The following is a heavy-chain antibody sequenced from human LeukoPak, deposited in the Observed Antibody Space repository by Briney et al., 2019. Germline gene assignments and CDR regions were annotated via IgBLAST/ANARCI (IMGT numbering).Heavy chain of an antibody. CDR3: ARGGVGATTYVWFDP. CDR2: ISSSSSYI. Sequence: GGSLRLSCAASGFTFSSYSMNWVRRAPGKGLEWVSFISSSSSYIYYADSVKGRFTISRDNAKNSVYLQMNSLRTEDTAVYYCARGGVGATTYVWFDPWGQGTLATVSS. D-gene: IGHD1-26*01. J-gene: IGHJ5*02. CDR1: GFTFSSYS. V-gene: IGHV3-21*01.